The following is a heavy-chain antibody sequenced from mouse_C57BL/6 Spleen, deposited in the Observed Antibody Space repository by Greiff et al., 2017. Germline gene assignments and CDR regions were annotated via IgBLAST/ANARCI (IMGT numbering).Heavy chain of an antibody. J-gene: IGHJ1*03. Sequence: VQLQQSGAELVMPGASVKLSCKASGYTFTSYWMHWVKQRPGQGLEWIGEIDPSDSYTNYNQKFKGKSTLTVDKSSSTAYMQLSSLTSEDSAVYYCARALYGSSYSGYFDVWGTGTTVTVSS. CDR2: IDPSDSYT. V-gene: IGHV1-69*01. CDR1: GYTFTSYW. D-gene: IGHD1-1*01. CDR3: ARALYGSSYSGYFDV.